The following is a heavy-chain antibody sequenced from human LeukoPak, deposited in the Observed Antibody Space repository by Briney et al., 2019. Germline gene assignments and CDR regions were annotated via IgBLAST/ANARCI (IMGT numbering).Heavy chain of an antibody. CDR1: GFTFSSYA. CDR3: AKGGSGHSVGGSCYYDY. V-gene: IGHV3-23*01. D-gene: IGHD2-15*01. Sequence: PGGSLRLSCAAPGFTFSSYAMSWVRQAPGKGLEWVSAISGSGGSTYYADSVKGRFTISRDNSKNTLYLQMNSLRAEDTAVYYCAKGGSGHSVGGSCYYDYWGQGTLVTVSP. CDR2: ISGSGGST. J-gene: IGHJ4*02.